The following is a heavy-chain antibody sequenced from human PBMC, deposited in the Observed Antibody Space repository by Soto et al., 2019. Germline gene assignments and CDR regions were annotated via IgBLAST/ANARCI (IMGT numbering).Heavy chain of an antibody. V-gene: IGHV3-30*18. J-gene: IGHJ4*02. CDR1: GFSFSSSG. Sequence: QVQLVESGGGVVQPGRSLRVSCAASGFSFSSSGMHWVRQAPGKGLEWVAVISYDGVNKYYGDSVKGRFTVSRDNSKNTVIMQMNSLRPDDTAMYYCAKDSDSGGFDSWGQGTLVTVSS. CDR3: AKDSDSGGFDS. D-gene: IGHD2-15*01. CDR2: ISYDGVNK.